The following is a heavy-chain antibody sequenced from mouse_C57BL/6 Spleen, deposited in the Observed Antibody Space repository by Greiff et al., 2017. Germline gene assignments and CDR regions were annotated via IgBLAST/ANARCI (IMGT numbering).Heavy chain of an antibody. Sequence: VKLMESGAELVKPGASVKLSCKASGYTFTEYTIHWVKQRSGQGLEWIGRFYPGSGSIKYNEKFKDKATLTADKSSSTVYMELSRLTSEDSAVYFCARHEEAYGSSYAMDYWGQGTSVTVSS. CDR3: ARHEEAYGSSYAMDY. CDR2: FYPGSGSI. CDR1: GYTFTEYT. J-gene: IGHJ4*01. V-gene: IGHV1-62-2*01. D-gene: IGHD1-1*01.